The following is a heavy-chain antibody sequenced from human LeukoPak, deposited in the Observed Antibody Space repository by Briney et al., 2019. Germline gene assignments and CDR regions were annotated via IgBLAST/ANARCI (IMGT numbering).Heavy chain of an antibody. J-gene: IGHJ4*02. Sequence: KPSETLSLTCTVSGGSISSSSYYWGWIRQPPGKGLEWIGSIYYSGSTYYNPSLKSRVTISVDTSKNQFSLKLSSVTAADTAVYYCARRVRWLRVDYWGQGTLVTVSS. D-gene: IGHD5-24*01. CDR1: GGSISSSSYY. CDR3: ARRVRWLRVDY. CDR2: IYYSGST. V-gene: IGHV4-39*07.